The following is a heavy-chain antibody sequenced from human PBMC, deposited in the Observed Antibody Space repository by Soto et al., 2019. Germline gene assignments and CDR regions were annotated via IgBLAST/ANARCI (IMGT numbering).Heavy chain of an antibody. CDR1: GGSISSYY. CDR2: IYYSGST. D-gene: IGHD6-13*01. J-gene: IGHJ4*02. CDR3: ARFIAAATPYFDY. V-gene: IGHV4-59*08. Sequence: SETLSLTCTVSGGSISSYYWSWIRQPPGKGLEWIGYIYYSGSTNYNPSLKSRVTISVDTSKNQFSLKLSSVTAADTAVYYCARFIAAATPYFDYWGQGTLVTVSS.